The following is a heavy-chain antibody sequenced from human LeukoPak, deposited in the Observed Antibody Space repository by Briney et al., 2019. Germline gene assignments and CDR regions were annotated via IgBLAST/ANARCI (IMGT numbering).Heavy chain of an antibody. D-gene: IGHD5-24*01. Sequence: PSETLSLTCTVSAGSISSYYWSWIRRPPGKGLEWIGYIYYSGSTNYNPSLKSRVTISVGTSKNQFSLKLSSVTAADTAVYYCARQNGMATMEIDYWGQGTLVTVSS. CDR2: IYYSGST. CDR3: ARQNGMATMEIDY. J-gene: IGHJ4*02. V-gene: IGHV4-59*08. CDR1: AGSISSYY.